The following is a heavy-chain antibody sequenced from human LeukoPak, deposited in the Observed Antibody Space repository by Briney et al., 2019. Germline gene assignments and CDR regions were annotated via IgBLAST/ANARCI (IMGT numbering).Heavy chain of an antibody. CDR2: ISGSGGST. CDR3: ARRPGYQLLSYAFDI. V-gene: IGHV3-23*01. CDR1: GFTFSSYA. Sequence: GGSLRLSCAASGFTFSSYAMSWVRQAPGKGLEWVSAISGSGGSTYYADSVKGRFTISRDNSKNTLYLQMNSLRAEDTAVYYCARRPGYQLLSYAFDIWGQGTMVTVSS. J-gene: IGHJ3*02. D-gene: IGHD2-2*01.